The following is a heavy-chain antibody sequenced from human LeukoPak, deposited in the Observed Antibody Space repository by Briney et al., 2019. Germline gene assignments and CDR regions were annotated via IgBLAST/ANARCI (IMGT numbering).Heavy chain of an antibody. CDR2: ISWNSGSI. D-gene: IGHD6-13*01. Sequence: PGGSLRLSCAASGFTFDDYAMHWVRQAPGKGLEWVSGISWNSGSIGYADSVKGRFTISRDNAKNSLYLQMNSLRAEDTALYYCAKVALAAAGTRPYYFDYWGQGTLVTVSS. J-gene: IGHJ4*02. V-gene: IGHV3-9*01. CDR1: GFTFDDYA. CDR3: AKVALAAAGTRPYYFDY.